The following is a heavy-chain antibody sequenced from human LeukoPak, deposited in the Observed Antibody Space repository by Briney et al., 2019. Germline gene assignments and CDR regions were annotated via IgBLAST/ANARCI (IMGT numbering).Heavy chain of an antibody. CDR3: ARVDGSSSILGAYYYYYYMDV. J-gene: IGHJ6*03. CDR2: ISAYNGNT. V-gene: IGHV1-18*04. D-gene: IGHD6-13*01. CDR1: GYTFTGYF. Sequence: GASVKVSCKASGYTFTGYFIHWVRQAPGQGLEWMGWISAYNGNTNYAQKLQGRVTMTTDTSTSTAYMELRSLRSDDTAVYYCARVDGSSSILGAYYYYYYMDVWGKGTTVTISS.